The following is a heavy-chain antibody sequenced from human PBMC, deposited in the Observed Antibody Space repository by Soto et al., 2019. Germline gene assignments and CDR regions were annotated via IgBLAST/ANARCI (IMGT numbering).Heavy chain of an antibody. CDR1: GFTFSSYG. CDR2: ISYDGSNK. CDR3: AKGSRAATTYFDY. D-gene: IGHD6-25*01. V-gene: IGHV3-30*18. J-gene: IGHJ4*02. Sequence: GGSLRLSCAASGFTFSSYGMHWVRQAPGKGLEWVAVISYDGSNKYYADSVKGRFTISRDNSKNTLYLQMNSLRAEDTAVYYCAKGSRAATTYFDYWGQGTLVTVSS.